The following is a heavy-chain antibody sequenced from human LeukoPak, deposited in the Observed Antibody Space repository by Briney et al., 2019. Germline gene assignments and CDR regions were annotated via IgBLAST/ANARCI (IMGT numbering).Heavy chain of an antibody. Sequence: SETLSLTCTVSGGSISSYYWSWIRQPPGKGLEWIGYIYHSGSTNYNPSLKSRVTISVDTSKNQFSLKLSSVTAADTAVYYCAREASSYHDYWGQGTLVTVSS. CDR3: AREASSYHDY. J-gene: IGHJ4*02. CDR2: IYHSGST. V-gene: IGHV4-59*12. CDR1: GGSISSYY. D-gene: IGHD2-2*01.